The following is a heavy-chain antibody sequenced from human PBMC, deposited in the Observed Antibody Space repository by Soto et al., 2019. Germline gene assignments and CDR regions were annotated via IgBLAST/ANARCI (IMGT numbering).Heavy chain of an antibody. V-gene: IGHV3-23*01. J-gene: IGHJ4*02. CDR3: AKGGVAAARGYFDY. CDR2: ISGSGSVT. Sequence: HPGGSLRLSCAASGFTFRSYGLSWVRQAPGKGLEWVSDISGSGSVTNYADSVKGRFTISRDNSNNTLSLQMDSLRAEDTAVYYCAKGGVAAARGYFDYWGQGTRVTVSS. D-gene: IGHD6-13*01. CDR1: GFTFRSYG.